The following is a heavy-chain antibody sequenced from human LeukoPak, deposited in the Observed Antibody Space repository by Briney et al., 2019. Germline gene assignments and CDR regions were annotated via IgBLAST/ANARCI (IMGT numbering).Heavy chain of an antibody. D-gene: IGHD3-22*01. CDR3: ARSRRSYDTSAYDS. CDR1: GGSISSYY. V-gene: IGHV4-59*08. J-gene: IGHJ4*02. Sequence: PPETLSLTCTVSGGSISSYYWSWIRQPPGKGLEWIGYMYYTGGTNYNPSLKSRVTISVDTSKTQFSLKLSSVTAADTAVYYCARSRRSYDTSAYDSWGQGTLVTVSS. CDR2: MYYTGGT.